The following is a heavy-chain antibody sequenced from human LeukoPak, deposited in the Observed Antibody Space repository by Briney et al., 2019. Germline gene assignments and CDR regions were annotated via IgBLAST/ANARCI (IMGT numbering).Heavy chain of an antibody. D-gene: IGHD3-3*01. Sequence: PSETLSLTCTVSGGSISSYYWSWIRQPAGKGLEWIGRIYTSGSTNYNPSLKSRVTMSVDASKNQFSLKLSSVTAADTAVYYCARVARITIFGVVFNWFDPWGQGTLVTVSP. J-gene: IGHJ5*02. CDR2: IYTSGST. CDR3: ARVARITIFGVVFNWFDP. V-gene: IGHV4-4*07. CDR1: GGSISSYY.